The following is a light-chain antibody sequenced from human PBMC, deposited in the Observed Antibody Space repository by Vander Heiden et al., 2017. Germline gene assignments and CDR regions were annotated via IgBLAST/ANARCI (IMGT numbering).Light chain of an antibody. CDR2: AAS. V-gene: IGKV1-39*01. J-gene: IGKJ3*01. CDR1: QRISTN. CDR3: QQSYTRPRT. Sequence: DSQMTLSPSSLPASVGDRVTITCRASQRISTNLNWYQQKAGKAPKLLISAASPLQSGVPSRFSGSNSGTEFTLTISDLQPDDFATFYCQQSYTRPRTFGPGTKVEIK.